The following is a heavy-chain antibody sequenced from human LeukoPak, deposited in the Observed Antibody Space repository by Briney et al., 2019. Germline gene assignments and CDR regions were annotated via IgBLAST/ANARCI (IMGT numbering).Heavy chain of an antibody. V-gene: IGHV4-59*01. CDR1: GASISSYY. J-gene: IGHJ5*02. Sequence: PSETLSLTCTVSGASISSYYWSWIRQPPGKGLEWIGYIYYSGSTNYNPSLKSRVTISVDASKNQFSLKLSSMTAADTAVYYCARGGRYCSSTSCYPNWFDPWGQGTLVTVSS. CDR3: ARGGRYCSSTSCYPNWFDP. CDR2: IYYSGST. D-gene: IGHD2-2*01.